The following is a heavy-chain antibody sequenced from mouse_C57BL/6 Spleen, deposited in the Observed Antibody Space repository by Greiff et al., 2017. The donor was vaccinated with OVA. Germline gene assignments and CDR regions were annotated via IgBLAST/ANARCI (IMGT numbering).Heavy chain of an antibody. Sequence: VQLQQSGPELVKPGASVKIPCKASGYTFTDYNMDWVKQSHGKSLEWIGDINPNNGGTIYNQKFKGKATLTVDKSSSTAYMELRSLTSEDTAVYYCARGHYGSSYGNWYFDVWGTGTTVTVSS. J-gene: IGHJ1*03. V-gene: IGHV1-18*01. D-gene: IGHD1-1*01. CDR1: GYTFTDYN. CDR3: ARGHYGSSYGNWYFDV. CDR2: INPNNGGT.